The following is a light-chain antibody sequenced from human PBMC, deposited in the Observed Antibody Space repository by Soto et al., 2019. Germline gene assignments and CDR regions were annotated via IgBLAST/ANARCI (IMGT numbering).Light chain of an antibody. Sequence: EIVLTQSPATLSLSPGERATLSCSASQSVSSYLAWYQQKPGQAPRLLIYDASNRATGIPARFSGSGSGTDFTLTLSSLEPEDFAVYYCQQRSNWPLTFGPGTKVDIK. CDR3: QQRSNWPLT. J-gene: IGKJ3*01. V-gene: IGKV3-11*01. CDR1: QSVSSY. CDR2: DAS.